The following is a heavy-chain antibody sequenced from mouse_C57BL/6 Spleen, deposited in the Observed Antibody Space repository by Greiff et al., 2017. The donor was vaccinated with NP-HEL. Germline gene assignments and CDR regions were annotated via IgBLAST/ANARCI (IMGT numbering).Heavy chain of an antibody. CDR2: ISYDGSN. V-gene: IGHV3-6*01. CDR3: AREGIYYDYDGRVFAY. Sequence: VQLKQSGPGLVKPSQSLSLTCSVTGYSITSGYYWNWIRQFPGNKLEWMGYISYDGSNNYNPSLKNRISITRDTSKNQFFLKLNSVTTEDTATYYCAREGIYYDYDGRVFAYWGQGTLVTVSA. CDR1: GYSITSGYY. D-gene: IGHD2-4*01. J-gene: IGHJ3*01.